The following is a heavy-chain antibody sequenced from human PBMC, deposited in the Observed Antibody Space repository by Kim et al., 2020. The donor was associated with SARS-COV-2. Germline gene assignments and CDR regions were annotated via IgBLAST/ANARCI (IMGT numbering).Heavy chain of an antibody. D-gene: IGHD1-1*01. CDR3: ARDGRTVQRNWFDP. CDR2: IDPRNGKT. V-gene: IGHV1-2*02. J-gene: IGHJ5*02. Sequence: ASVKVSCKAFGYTFIDFLMHWVRQAAGQGPEWMGWIDPRNGKTKYAQKFQDRVTMTRDKSTNTAYMEVSRLTSDDAAVYHRARDGRTVQRNWFDPLGQGT. CDR1: GYTFIDFL.